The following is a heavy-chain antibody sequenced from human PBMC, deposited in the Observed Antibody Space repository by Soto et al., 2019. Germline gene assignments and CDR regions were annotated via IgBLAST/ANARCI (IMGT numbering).Heavy chain of an antibody. CDR2: IYYSGST. CDR3: ARRYGSAIDY. CDR1: GGTISSWY. D-gene: IGHD1-26*01. Sequence: SETLSLTCTVSGGTISSWYWSWIRQPPGKGLEWIGYIYYSGSTNCNPSLKSRVNISVDTSKNQISLKMSSVTAADTAVYYCARRYGSAIDYWGQGTRVTVS. J-gene: IGHJ4*02. V-gene: IGHV4-59*08.